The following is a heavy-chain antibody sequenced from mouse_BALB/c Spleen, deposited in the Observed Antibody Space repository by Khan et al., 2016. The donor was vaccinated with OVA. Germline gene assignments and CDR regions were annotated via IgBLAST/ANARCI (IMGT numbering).Heavy chain of an antibody. D-gene: IGHD1-1*01. J-gene: IGHJ2*01. V-gene: IGHV1-7*01. CDR2: INPSTGYT. Sequence: QVQLQQSGAELAKPGASVKMSCKASGYTFINYWILWVKQRPGQGLEWIGYINPSTGYTEYNQNFKDKATLTADKSSSTAYMQLSSLTSEDSAVYYCARRGLRGDFDDWGQGTTLTVSS. CDR1: GYTFINYW. CDR3: ARRGLRGDFDD.